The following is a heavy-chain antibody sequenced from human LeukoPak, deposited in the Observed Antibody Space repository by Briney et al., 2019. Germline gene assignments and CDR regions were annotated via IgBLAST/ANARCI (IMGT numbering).Heavy chain of an antibody. CDR3: ARHYFYDSGSYPDY. CDR1: GGTFSSYA. D-gene: IGHD3-10*01. Sequence: PVASVKVSCKASGGTFSSYAISWVRQAPGQGLEWMGGSIPMFGTAKYTQKFQGRVTITTDESTSTAYMELSSLRSEDTAVYYCARHYFYDSGSYPDYWGQGTLVTVSS. J-gene: IGHJ4*02. CDR2: SIPMFGTA. V-gene: IGHV1-69*05.